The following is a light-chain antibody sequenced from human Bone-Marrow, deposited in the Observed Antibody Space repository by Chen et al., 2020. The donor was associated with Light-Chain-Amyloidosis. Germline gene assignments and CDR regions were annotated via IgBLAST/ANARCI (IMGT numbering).Light chain of an antibody. J-gene: IGLJ3*02. CDR3: QSYQGSSQGV. CDR1: SGSIATNY. CDR2: EED. V-gene: IGLV6-57*01. Sequence: NFMLTQPHPVSESPGKTVIISCTRRSGSIATNYVQWYQQRPGSSPTTVIYEEDQRPSGVPDRFSDSIDRSSNAASLTISGLKAEDEADYCCQSYQGSSQGVFGGGTKLTVL.